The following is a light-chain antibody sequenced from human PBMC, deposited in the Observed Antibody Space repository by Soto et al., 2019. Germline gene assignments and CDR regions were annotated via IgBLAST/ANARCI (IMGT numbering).Light chain of an antibody. Sequence: QSVLTQPACVAGSPGQSITISCTGTSSDVGAYNYVSWYQHHPGKAPKLMIYEVSSRPSGVSNRFSGSKSGNTASLIISGLQAEDEADYYCSSYTSSSTSVFGTGTKVTVL. V-gene: IGLV2-14*01. J-gene: IGLJ1*01. CDR1: SSDVGAYNY. CDR2: EVS. CDR3: SSYTSSSTSV.